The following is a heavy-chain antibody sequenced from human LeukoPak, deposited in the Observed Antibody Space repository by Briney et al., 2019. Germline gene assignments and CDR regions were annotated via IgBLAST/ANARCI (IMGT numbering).Heavy chain of an antibody. J-gene: IGHJ4*02. CDR1: GFTFSSYA. D-gene: IGHD5-18*01. CDR2: ISYDGSNK. V-gene: IGHV3-30-3*01. Sequence: GGSLRLSCAASGFTFSSYAVHWVRQAPGKGLEWVAVISYDGSNKYYADSVKGRFTISRDNSKNTLYLQMNSLRAEDTAVYYCARGGYGFFFDYWGQGTLVTVSS. CDR3: ARGGYGFFFDY.